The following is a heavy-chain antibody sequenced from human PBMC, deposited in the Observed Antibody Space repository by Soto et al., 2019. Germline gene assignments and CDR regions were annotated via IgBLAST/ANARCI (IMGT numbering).Heavy chain of an antibody. D-gene: IGHD2-15*01. CDR3: ARQRVVPATPTNWFDP. CDR2: IYYNGST. V-gene: IGHV4-39*01. Sequence: QVQVQESGPGLVKPSDTLSLTCTVSGGSVSSRSYFWGWIRQSPGKGLEWIGTIYYNGSTYYNPSLRRRATLSXTTXRXPFSLKLTSGTASDTALYYCARQRVVPATPTNWFDPWGQGTLVTVSS. J-gene: IGHJ5*02. CDR1: GGSVSSRSYF.